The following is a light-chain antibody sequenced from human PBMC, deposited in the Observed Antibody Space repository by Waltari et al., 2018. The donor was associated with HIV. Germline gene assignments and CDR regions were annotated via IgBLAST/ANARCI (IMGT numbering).Light chain of an antibody. Sequence: DIVMTQSPDSLPVSLGERATINCKSSQSVLYSSNNKNYLAWYRQKPGQPPKLLIYWASTRESGVPDRFSGSGSGTDFTLTISSLQAEDVAVYYCQQYYSTPRGTFGGGTKVEIK. CDR3: QQYYSTPRGT. CDR2: WAS. CDR1: QSVLYSSNNKNY. J-gene: IGKJ4*01. V-gene: IGKV4-1*01.